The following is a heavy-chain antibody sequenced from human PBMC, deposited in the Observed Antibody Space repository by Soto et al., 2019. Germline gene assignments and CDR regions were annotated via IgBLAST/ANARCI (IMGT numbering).Heavy chain of an antibody. CDR2: ISGSGGST. Sequence: PGGSLRLSCAASGFTFSSYAMSWVRQAPGKGLEWVSAISGSGGSTYYADSVKGRFTISRDNSKNTLYLQMNSLRAEDTAVYYSAKDSIAAPEYYFDYWGQGTLVTVSS. V-gene: IGHV3-23*01. CDR3: AKDSIAAPEYYFDY. CDR1: GFTFSSYA. D-gene: IGHD6-6*01. J-gene: IGHJ4*02.